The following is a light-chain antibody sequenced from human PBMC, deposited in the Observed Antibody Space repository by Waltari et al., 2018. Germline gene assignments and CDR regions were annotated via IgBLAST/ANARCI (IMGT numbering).Light chain of an antibody. J-gene: IGKJ1*01. CDR1: QSVSNN. CDR3: QQYNNWPTWT. V-gene: IGKV3-15*01. Sequence: DIVMTQSPAPLSVSPGERATLSCRASQSVSNNLAWYQQKPGQAPRLLIYGASTRATGIPARFSGSGSGTEFTLTISSLQSEDFAVYYCQQYNNWPTWTFGQGTKVEIK. CDR2: GAS.